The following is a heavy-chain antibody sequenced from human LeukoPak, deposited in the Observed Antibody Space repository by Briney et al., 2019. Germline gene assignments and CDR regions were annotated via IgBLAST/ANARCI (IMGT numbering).Heavy chain of an antibody. CDR3: ARDPPHIYSGYDPNDY. J-gene: IGHJ4*02. Sequence: PSETLSLTCTVSGGSISSSSYYWGWIRQPPGKGLEWIGSIYYSGSTYYNPSLKSRVTISVDTSKNQFSLKLSSVTAADTAVYYCARDPPHIYSGYDPNDYWGQGTLVTVSS. CDR2: IYYSGST. D-gene: IGHD5-12*01. V-gene: IGHV4-39*07. CDR1: GGSISSSSYY.